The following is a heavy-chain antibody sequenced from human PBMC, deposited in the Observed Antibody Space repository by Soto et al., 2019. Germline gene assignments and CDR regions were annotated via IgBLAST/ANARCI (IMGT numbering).Heavy chain of an antibody. D-gene: IGHD2-21*02. V-gene: IGHV1-2*04. Sequence: ASVKVSCKASGYTFTVYYMHWVRQAPGQGLEWMGWINPNSGGTNYAQKFQGWVTMTRDTSISTAYMELSRLRSDDTAVYYCARDGGDDIRGYAFDIWGQGTMVTVSS. J-gene: IGHJ3*02. CDR1: GYTFTVYY. CDR3: ARDGGDDIRGYAFDI. CDR2: INPNSGGT.